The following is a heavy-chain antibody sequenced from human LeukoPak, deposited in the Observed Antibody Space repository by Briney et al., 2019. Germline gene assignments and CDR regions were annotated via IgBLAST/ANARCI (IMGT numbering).Heavy chain of an antibody. CDR2: INTDGSSS. CDR1: GFTFSSYW. CDR3: ARATPPYSSSFDY. V-gene: IGHV3-74*01. Sequence: GGSLRLSCADSGFTFSSYWMHWVRHAPGKGLMWVSRINTDGSSSNYAGSVKGRFTISRDNAKNTLYLQMNSLRAEDTALYYCARATPPYSSSFDYWGQGTLVTVSS. D-gene: IGHD6-6*01. J-gene: IGHJ4*02.